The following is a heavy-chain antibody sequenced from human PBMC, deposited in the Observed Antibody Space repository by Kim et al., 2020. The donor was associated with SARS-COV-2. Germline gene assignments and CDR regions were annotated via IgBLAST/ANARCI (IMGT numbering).Heavy chain of an antibody. Sequence: ASVKVSCKASGYTFTGYYMHWVRQAPGQGLEWMGWINPNSGGTNYAQKFQGRVTMTRDTSISTAYMELSRLRSDDTAVYYCAIYYGDSTLPGRWIDYWGQGTLVTVSS. J-gene: IGHJ4*02. D-gene: IGHD4-17*01. CDR3: AIYYGDSTLPGRWIDY. CDR2: INPNSGGT. CDR1: GYTFTGYY. V-gene: IGHV1-2*02.